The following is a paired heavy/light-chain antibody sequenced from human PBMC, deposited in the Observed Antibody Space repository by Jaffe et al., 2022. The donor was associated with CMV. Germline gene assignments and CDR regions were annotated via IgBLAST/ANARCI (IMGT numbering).Heavy chain of an antibody. CDR2: ISPSGSP. J-gene: IGHJ3*02. D-gene: IGHD2-21*01. V-gene: IGHV4-4*02. CDR3: AREGFGDWDALDM. Sequence: QVQLQESGPGLVKPSGTLSLTCTVSGGSLRDSNWWNWVRQPPGKGLEWIGEISPSGSPHYSVSLKNRLSMSVDESKNQLSLNLWSVTAADTAVYFCAREGFGDWDALDMWGHGTLVTVSS. CDR1: GGSLRDSNW.
Light chain of an antibody. CDR1: SSNIGGYKF. CDR2: EVN. Sequence: QSALTQPPSASGSPGQSVTISCTGTSSNIGGYKFVSWYQQNPGKAPKLIIYEVNKRPPGVPARFSGFKSGNTAFLTVSGLQAEDEADYYCSSYAGSDQTVFGTGTEVTVL. V-gene: IGLV2-8*01. CDR3: SSYAGSDQTV. J-gene: IGLJ1*01.